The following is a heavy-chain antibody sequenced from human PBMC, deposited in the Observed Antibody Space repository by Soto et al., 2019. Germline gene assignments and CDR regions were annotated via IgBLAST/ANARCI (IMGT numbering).Heavy chain of an antibody. J-gene: IGHJ6*02. CDR2: ISYDGSNK. CDR3: ARDLRAPSTISYYGMDV. D-gene: IGHD3-9*01. V-gene: IGHV3-30-3*01. Sequence: QVQLVESGGGVVQPGRSLRLSCAASGFTFSSYAMHWVRQAPGKGLEWVAVISYDGSNKYYADSVKGRFTISRDNSKNTLYLQMNSLRAEDTAVYYCARDLRAPSTISYYGMDVWGQGTTVTVSS. CDR1: GFTFSSYA.